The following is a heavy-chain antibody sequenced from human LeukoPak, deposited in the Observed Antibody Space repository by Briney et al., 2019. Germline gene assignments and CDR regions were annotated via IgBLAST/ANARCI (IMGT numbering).Heavy chain of an antibody. CDR3: ARAVAQFDY. V-gene: IGHV3-74*01. Sequence: PGGSLRLSCAASGFTFSSYWMNWVRQAPGKGLVWVSRIASDGSSTTYADSVKGRFSISRDNAKNSLYLQMNSLRAEDTAVYYCARAVAQFDYWGQGTLVTVSS. CDR1: GFTFSSYW. D-gene: IGHD6-19*01. J-gene: IGHJ4*02. CDR2: IASDGSST.